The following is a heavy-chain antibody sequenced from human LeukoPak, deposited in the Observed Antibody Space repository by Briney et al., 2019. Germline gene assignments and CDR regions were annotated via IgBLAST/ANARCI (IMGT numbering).Heavy chain of an antibody. CDR1: GFTFSSFS. CDR3: ARGRYYGSGSYLGAFDI. J-gene: IGHJ3*02. CDR2: ISSGGDYK. D-gene: IGHD3-10*01. Sequence: PGGSLRLSCAASGFTFSSFSMNWVRQAPGKGLEWVSSISSGGDYKHYADSVKGRLTISRDNAKNSLYLQMNSLRAEDTALYYCARGRYYGSGSYLGAFDIWGQGTMVTVSS. V-gene: IGHV3-21*04.